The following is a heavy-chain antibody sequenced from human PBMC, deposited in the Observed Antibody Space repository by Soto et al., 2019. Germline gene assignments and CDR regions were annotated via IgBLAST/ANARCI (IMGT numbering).Heavy chain of an antibody. J-gene: IGHJ6*02. CDR2: MNPNSGNT. Sequence: VXLVQSGAEVKKPGASVKVSCKASGYTFTSYDXXWVRQATGQGLEWMGWMNPNSGNTGYAQKFQGRVTMTRNTSLTTAYMELSSLRSEDTAVYYCAREMTTRGMDAWGQGTTVTVSS. CDR3: AREMTTRGMDA. D-gene: IGHD1-1*01. CDR1: GYTFTSYD. V-gene: IGHV1-8*01.